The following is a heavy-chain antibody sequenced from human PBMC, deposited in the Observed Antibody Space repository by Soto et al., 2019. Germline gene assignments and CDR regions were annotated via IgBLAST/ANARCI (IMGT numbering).Heavy chain of an antibody. V-gene: IGHV1-24*01. Sequence: ASVKVSCKVSGYTLTELSMHWVRQAPGKGLEWMGGFDPEDGETIYAQKFQGRVTMTEDTSTDTAYMELSSLRSEDTAVYYCATVSPRPLPLEWLLPFDYWGQGTLVTVSS. D-gene: IGHD3-3*01. CDR2: FDPEDGET. CDR3: ATVSPRPLPLEWLLPFDY. J-gene: IGHJ4*02. CDR1: GYTLTELS.